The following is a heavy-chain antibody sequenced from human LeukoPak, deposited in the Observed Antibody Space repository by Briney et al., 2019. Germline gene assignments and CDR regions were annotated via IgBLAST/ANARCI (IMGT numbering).Heavy chain of an antibody. CDR3: AKDFRPGIAVPADY. CDR1: GFTFDDYA. D-gene: IGHD6-19*01. CDR2: ISWNSDNI. Sequence: PGGSLRLSCAASGFTFDDYAMHWVRQAPGKGLEWVSGISWNSDNIGYADSVKGRFTISRDNAKNSLYLQMISLRAEDTALYYCAKDFRPGIAVPADYWGQGTLVTVSS. J-gene: IGHJ4*02. V-gene: IGHV3-9*01.